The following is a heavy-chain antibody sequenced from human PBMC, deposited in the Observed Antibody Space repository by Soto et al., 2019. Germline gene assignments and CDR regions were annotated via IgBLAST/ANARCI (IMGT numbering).Heavy chain of an antibody. V-gene: IGHV3-7*03. CDR3: ARERGSKRMDI. CDR1: GFTFSNYW. Sequence: PGGSLRRSCAVSGFTFSNYWMTWVRQAPGKGLEWVANIKQDGSENSYVGSVKGRFTISRDNANNSLYLQMNNLRAEDAAVYYCARERGSKRMDIWGQGTTVTVSS. D-gene: IGHD2-15*01. CDR2: IKQDGSEN. J-gene: IGHJ6*02.